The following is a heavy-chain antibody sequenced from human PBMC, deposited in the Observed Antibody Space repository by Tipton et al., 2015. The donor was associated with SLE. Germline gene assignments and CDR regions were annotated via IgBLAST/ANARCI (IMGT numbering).Heavy chain of an antibody. CDR3: ARGAKERITLVRVRPYYFDY. CDR1: GGSFSGYY. Sequence: TLSLTCAVYGGSFSGYYWSWIRQPPGKGLEWIGEIDHSGTTNYNPSLKSRVTIFVDMSKNQLSLKMTSVTAADSAVYFCARGAKERITLVRVRPYYFDYWGQGSLVTVSS. J-gene: IGHJ4*01. CDR2: IDHSGTT. D-gene: IGHD3-10*01. V-gene: IGHV4-34*01.